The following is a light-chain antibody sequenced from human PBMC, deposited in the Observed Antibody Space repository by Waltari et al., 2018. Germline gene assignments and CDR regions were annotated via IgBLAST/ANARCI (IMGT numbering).Light chain of an antibody. J-gene: IGKJ2*01. Sequence: EIVLTQSPATLSLSPGERATLSCRASQRVSSDLAWYQLKPGQAPRLLIYGASNRATGIPARFSGSASGTDFTLTINSLEPEDFAVYYCLQSSNWYTFGQGTKLEIK. CDR1: QRVSSD. CDR3: LQSSNWYT. CDR2: GAS. V-gene: IGKV3-11*01.